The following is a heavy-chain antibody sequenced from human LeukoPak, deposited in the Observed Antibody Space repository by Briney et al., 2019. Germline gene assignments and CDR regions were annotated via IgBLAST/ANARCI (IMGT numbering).Heavy chain of an antibody. Sequence: SETLSLTCTVSGCSVSSGSYYWSWIRQPPGKGLEWIGYIYYSGSTNYNPSLKSRVTISVDTSKNQFSLKLSSVTAADTAVYYCAREAGIAAAGTGVGTFDYWGQGTLVTVSS. J-gene: IGHJ4*02. D-gene: IGHD6-13*01. CDR3: AREAGIAAAGTGVGTFDY. CDR1: GCSVSSGSYY. V-gene: IGHV4-61*01. CDR2: IYYSGST.